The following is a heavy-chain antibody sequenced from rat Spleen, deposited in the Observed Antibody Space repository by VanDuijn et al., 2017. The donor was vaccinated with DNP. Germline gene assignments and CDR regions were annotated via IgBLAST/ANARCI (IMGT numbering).Heavy chain of an antibody. CDR3: ASTQFSGDVNWFAY. V-gene: IGHV3-3*01. J-gene: IGHJ3*01. CDR2: INSAGNT. CDR1: GYSITDSYR. Sequence: EVQLQESGPGLVESSQSLSLTCSVTGYSITDSYRWNWIRKFPGTKLEWMGYINSAGNTRYNPSLKGRISITRDTSKNQFFLQVNSVTVEDTATYYCASTQFSGDVNWFAYWGQGTLVTVSS. D-gene: IGHD1-1*01.